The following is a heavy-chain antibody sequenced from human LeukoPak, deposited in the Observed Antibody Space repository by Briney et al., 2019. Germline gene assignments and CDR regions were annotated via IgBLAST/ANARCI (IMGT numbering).Heavy chain of an antibody. CDR2: INHSGST. CDR1: GGSFSGYY. CDR3: ARGGFITMVRGVKFDP. Sequence: TSETLSLTCAVYGGSFSGYYWSWIRQPPGKGLEWIGEINHSGSTNYNPSLKRRVTISVETSKNQFSLKLSSVTAADTAVYYCARGGFITMVRGVKFDPWGQGTLVTVSS. J-gene: IGHJ5*02. V-gene: IGHV4-34*01. D-gene: IGHD3-10*01.